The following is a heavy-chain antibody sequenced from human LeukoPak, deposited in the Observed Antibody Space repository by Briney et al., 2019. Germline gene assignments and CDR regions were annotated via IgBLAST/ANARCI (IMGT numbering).Heavy chain of an antibody. CDR3: ATAGYCSSTSCYSSYYYYYMDV. D-gene: IGHD2-2*01. J-gene: IGHJ6*03. CDR2: INPSGGST. CDR1: GYTFTSYD. Sequence: ASVKVSCKASGYTFTSYDINWVRQAPGQGLEWMGIINPSGGSTSYAQKFQGRVTMTRDMSTSTVYMELSSLRSEDTAVYYCATAGYCSSTSCYSSYYYYYMDVWGKGTTVTVSS. V-gene: IGHV1-46*01.